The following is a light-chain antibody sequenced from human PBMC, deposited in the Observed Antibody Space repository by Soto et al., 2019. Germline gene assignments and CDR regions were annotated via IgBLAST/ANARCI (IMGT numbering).Light chain of an antibody. CDR1: SSDVGAYNY. CDR3: SSYADSDTLYV. J-gene: IGLJ1*01. Sequence: QSALTQPASVSGSPGQSITISCTGTSSDVGAYNYVSWYQQHPGKAPKLLTFEVSSRPSGVSNRFSGSKSGSTASLTISGLQAEDEADYYCSSYADSDTLYVFGTGTKVTVL. V-gene: IGLV2-14*01. CDR2: EVS.